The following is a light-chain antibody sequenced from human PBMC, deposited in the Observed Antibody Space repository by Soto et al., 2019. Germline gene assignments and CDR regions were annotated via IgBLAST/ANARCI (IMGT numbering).Light chain of an antibody. CDR2: EVT. V-gene: IGLV2-23*02. CDR3: CSYAGSSTSYV. CDR1: SSDIGNYNL. J-gene: IGLJ1*01. Sequence: QSALTQPASVSGSPGQSITISCTGTSSDIGNYNLVSWYQQHPGKAPKVMIYEVTKRPSGVSNRFSGSKSGNTASLTISGLQAEDEADYYCCSYAGSSTSYVFGTGTKVTVL.